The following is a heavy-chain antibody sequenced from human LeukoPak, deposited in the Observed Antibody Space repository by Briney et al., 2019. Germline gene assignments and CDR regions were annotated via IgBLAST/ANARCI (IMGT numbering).Heavy chain of an antibody. CDR3: ARHGYCSGGSCYWDY. CDR1: GGXISPYY. J-gene: IGHJ4*02. Sequence: SETLSLTCIVSGGXISPYYWSWIRQPPGSGLEWIAYIYYSGSTSYNPSLKSRVAISVDTSNNEVSLKLSSVTAADTAVYYCARHGYCSGGSCYWDYWGQGTLVTVSS. V-gene: IGHV4-59*08. CDR2: IYYSGST. D-gene: IGHD2-15*01.